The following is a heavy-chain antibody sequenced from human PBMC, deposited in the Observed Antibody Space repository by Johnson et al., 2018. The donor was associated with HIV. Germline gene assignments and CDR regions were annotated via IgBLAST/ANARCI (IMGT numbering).Heavy chain of an antibody. Sequence: QVHLVESGGGLIQPGGSLRLSCAASGFTFSSYAMHWVRQAPGKVLEWVAVISYDGSNKYYADSVKGRFTISRDNTKNTLYLQMNSLRAEDTAVYYCTTGAFHAYDMWGQGTMVTVSS. D-gene: IGHD1-1*01. V-gene: IGHV3-30-3*01. CDR2: ISYDGSNK. CDR3: TTGAFHAYDM. CDR1: GFTFSSYA. J-gene: IGHJ3*02.